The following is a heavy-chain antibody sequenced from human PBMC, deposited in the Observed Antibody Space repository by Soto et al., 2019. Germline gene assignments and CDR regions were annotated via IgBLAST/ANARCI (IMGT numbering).Heavy chain of an antibody. J-gene: IGHJ4*02. D-gene: IGHD4-4*01. CDR1: VGFISDSRYY. V-gene: IGHV4-39*01. CDR2: VHYTGGT. Sequence: SETLSLTCEVSVGFISDSRYYWGWIRQPPGKGLEYIGNVHYTGGTYYNPSLQSRVTLSVDTSKNQFSLKVSSATAADTAVYYCARHSNRNYGLYYFDYWGLGALVTVS. CDR3: ARHSNRNYGLYYFDY.